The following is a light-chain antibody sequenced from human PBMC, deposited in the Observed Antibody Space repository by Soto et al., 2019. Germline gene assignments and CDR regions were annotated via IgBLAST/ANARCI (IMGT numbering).Light chain of an antibody. CDR3: QQYGSSPLIS. Sequence: TQSAGTVSLSPGESATLSCRASQTVSITYLTWYQQKPGQAPRLLIFCASKRATGIPDRFSGSGSGRDFTLTISGLEPEDFAVYYCQQYGSSPLISVGQGTRLEIK. J-gene: IGKJ5*01. CDR2: CAS. CDR1: QTVSITY. V-gene: IGKV3-20*01.